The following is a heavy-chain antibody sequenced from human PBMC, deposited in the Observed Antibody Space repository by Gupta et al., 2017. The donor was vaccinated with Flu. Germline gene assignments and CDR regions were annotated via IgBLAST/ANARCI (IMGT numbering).Heavy chain of an antibody. CDR3: ASALGRCTTNNCPRGI. V-gene: IGHV1-2*06. CDR1: Y. D-gene: IGHD2-8*01. CDR2: VNPNSGGT. J-gene: IGHJ4*02. Sequence: YIYWVRQAPGQGLEWLGRVNPNSGGTNYAQKFQGRVTMTRATSTSTAYMELSRLTSDDTAVYYCASALGRCTTNNCPRGIWGQGTLVTVSS.